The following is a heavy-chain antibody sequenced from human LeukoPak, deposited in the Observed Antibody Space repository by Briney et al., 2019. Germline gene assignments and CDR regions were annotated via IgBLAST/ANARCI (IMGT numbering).Heavy chain of an antibody. CDR1: GFTVSSNY. CDR3: ARSPPAAVVVAATLDAFDI. V-gene: IGHV3-53*01. CDR2: IYSGGST. J-gene: IGHJ3*02. D-gene: IGHD2-15*01. Sequence: GGSLRLSCAASGFTVSSNYMSWVRQAPGKGLEWVSVIYSGGSTYYADSVKGRFTISRDNSKNTLYLQMNSLRAEDTAVYYCARSPPAAVVVAATLDAFDIWGQGTMVTVSS.